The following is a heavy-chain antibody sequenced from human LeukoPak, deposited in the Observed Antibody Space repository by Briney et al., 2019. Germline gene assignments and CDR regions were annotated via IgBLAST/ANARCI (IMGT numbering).Heavy chain of an antibody. CDR3: ARGRITMIVVPVGVDY. J-gene: IGHJ4*02. CDR2: ISYDGSNK. CDR1: GFTFSSYA. V-gene: IGHV3-30-3*01. D-gene: IGHD3-22*01. Sequence: GGSLRLSCAASGFTFSSYAMHWVRQAPGKGLEWVAVISYDGSNKYYADSVKGRFTISRDNSKNTLYLQVNSLRAEDTAVYYCARGRITMIVVPVGVDYWGQGTLVTVSS.